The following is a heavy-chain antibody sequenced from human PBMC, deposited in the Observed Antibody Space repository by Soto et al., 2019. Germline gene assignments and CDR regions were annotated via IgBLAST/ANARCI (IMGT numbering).Heavy chain of an antibody. CDR2: INGGSGST. J-gene: IGHJ5*01. V-gene: IGHV1-3*01. Sequence: ASVKVSCKASGYTFANYAMQWVRQAPGQRLEWMGWINGGSGSTRYXXXXXXXXXXXXXXSXXTVYMELSSLRSGDTAIYYCARSPPPLGRFDSWGQGTLVTVSS. CDR1: GYTFANYA. CDR3: ARSPPPLGRFDS.